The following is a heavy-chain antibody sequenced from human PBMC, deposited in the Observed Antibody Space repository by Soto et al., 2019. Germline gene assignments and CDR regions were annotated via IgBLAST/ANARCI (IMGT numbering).Heavy chain of an antibody. CDR3: AYSSAPFDY. J-gene: IGHJ4*02. D-gene: IGHD6-25*01. CDR1: GFTFRSYA. CDR2: IIGSGGST. V-gene: IGHV3-23*01. Sequence: EVQLLESGGGLVQPGGSLRLSCAASGFTFRSYAMNWVRQAPGKGLEWVSAIIGSGGSTYYADSVKGRFTISRDNSKNTLYLQMNRLRAEDRAVDYCAYSSAPFDYWGQGTLVTVSS.